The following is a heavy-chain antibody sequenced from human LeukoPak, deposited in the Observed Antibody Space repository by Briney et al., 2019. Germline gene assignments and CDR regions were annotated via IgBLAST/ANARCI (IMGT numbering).Heavy chain of an antibody. V-gene: IGHV3-23*01. Sequence: GGSLRLSCAASGFTFSSYAMSWVRQAPGKGLEWVSAISGSGGSTYYADSVKGRFTISRDNSKNTLYLQMNSLRAEDTAVYYCAKFAISSSWYKFVFDPWGQGTLVTVSS. CDR1: GFTFSSYA. J-gene: IGHJ5*02. D-gene: IGHD6-13*01. CDR3: AKFAISSSWYKFVFDP. CDR2: ISGSGGST.